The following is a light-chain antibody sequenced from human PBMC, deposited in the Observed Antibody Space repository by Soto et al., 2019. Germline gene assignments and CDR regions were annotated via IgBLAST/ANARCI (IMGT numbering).Light chain of an antibody. Sequence: NFMLTQPHSVSASPGKTVIISCTGSGGSVASHYVQWYQQRPGSAPTTVIYEDNQRPSGVPDRFSGSIDSSSNSASLTISGLQTEDEADYYCQSYDRKNPVVFGGGTKLTVL. CDR1: GGSVASHY. J-gene: IGLJ2*01. CDR2: EDN. CDR3: QSYDRKNPVV. V-gene: IGLV6-57*02.